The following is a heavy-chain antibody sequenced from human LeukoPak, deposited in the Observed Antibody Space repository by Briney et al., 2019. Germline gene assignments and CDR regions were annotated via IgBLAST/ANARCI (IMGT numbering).Heavy chain of an antibody. D-gene: IGHD2-2*01. V-gene: IGHV6-1*01. CDR1: GDSVSSNTDA. J-gene: IGHJ4*02. Sequence: SQTLSLTCAISGDSVSSNTDAWNWIRQSPSRGLEWLGRTYYRSKWYNDYAVSVKSRITINPDTSKNQFSLQLYSVTPEDTAVYYCARAGGASWYFDYWGQGILVTVSS. CDR3: ARAGGASWYFDY. CDR2: TYYRSKWYN.